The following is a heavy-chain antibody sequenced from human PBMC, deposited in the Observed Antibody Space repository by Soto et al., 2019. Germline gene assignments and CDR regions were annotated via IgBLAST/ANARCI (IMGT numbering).Heavy chain of an antibody. CDR1: GGSFSGYH. CDR2: INHSGST. D-gene: IGHD6-25*01. Sequence: SETLSLTCAVYGGSFSGYHWSWIRQPPGKGLEWIGEINHSGSTNYNPSLKSRVTISVDTSKNQFSLKLSSVTAADTAVYYCARVGSKPFDPWGQGTLVTVSS. CDR3: ARVGSKPFDP. J-gene: IGHJ5*02. V-gene: IGHV4-34*01.